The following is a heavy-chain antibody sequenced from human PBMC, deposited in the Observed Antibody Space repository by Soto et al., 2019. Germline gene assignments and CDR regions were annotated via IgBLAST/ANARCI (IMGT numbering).Heavy chain of an antibody. V-gene: IGHV1-18*01. CDR3: ARGRTRALDY. CDR1: GYIFTSQG. CDR2: ISTYNGNP. Sequence: ASVKVSCKASGYIFTSQGISWVRQAPGQGLEWMGWISTYNGNPNYAQKLQGRVTMTTNTSTTTAFLELRSLTSDDTAVYYCARGRTRALDYWGQGTPVTAPQ. J-gene: IGHJ4*02. D-gene: IGHD1-7*01.